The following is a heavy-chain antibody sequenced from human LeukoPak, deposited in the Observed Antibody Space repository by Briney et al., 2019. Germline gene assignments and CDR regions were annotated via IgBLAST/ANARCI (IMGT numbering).Heavy chain of an antibody. CDR2: IKQDGSEK. CDR3: ARDPYSGSYGNYYYYFMDV. Sequence: GGSLGLSCAASGFTFSSYWMSWVRQAPGKGLEWVANIKQDGSEKYYVDSVKGRFTISRDNAKNSLYLQMNSLRAEDTAVYYCARDPYSGSYGNYYYYFMDVWGKGTTVTISS. D-gene: IGHD1-26*01. CDR1: GFTFSSYW. V-gene: IGHV3-7*01. J-gene: IGHJ6*03.